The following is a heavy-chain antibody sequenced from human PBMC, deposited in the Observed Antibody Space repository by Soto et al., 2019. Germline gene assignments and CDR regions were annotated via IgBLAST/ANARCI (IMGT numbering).Heavy chain of an antibody. CDR3: ARGRYGDY. V-gene: IGHV1-18*01. D-gene: IGHD1-1*01. Sequence: QVHLVQSGAEVKNPGASVKVSCKGYGYDFTTYGITWVRQAHGQGLEWMAWISAHNGNTNYAPNLQGRVTVTRDTSTSPAYIELRSLRSDDTAVYYCARGRYGDYWGQGALVTVSS. J-gene: IGHJ4*02. CDR2: ISAHNGNT. CDR1: GYDFTTYG.